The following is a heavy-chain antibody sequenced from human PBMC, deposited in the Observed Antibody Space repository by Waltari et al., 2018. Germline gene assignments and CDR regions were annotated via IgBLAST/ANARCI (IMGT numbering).Heavy chain of an antibody. D-gene: IGHD3-22*01. CDR3: TRWGGYDYSSGYPYYFDY. J-gene: IGHJ4*02. Sequence: EVQLVESGGGLVQPGRSLRLSCTASGFTFGDYAMSWFRQAPGKGREWVGFIRSKAYGGTTEYAASVKGRFTISRDDSKSIAYLQMNSLKTEDTAVYYCTRWGGYDYSSGYPYYFDYWGQGTLVTVSS. V-gene: IGHV3-49*03. CDR2: IRSKAYGGTT. CDR1: GFTFGDYA.